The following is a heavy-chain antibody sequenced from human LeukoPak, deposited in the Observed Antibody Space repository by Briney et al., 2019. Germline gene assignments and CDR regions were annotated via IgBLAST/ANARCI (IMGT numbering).Heavy chain of an antibody. Sequence: SETLSPTCAVYGGSFSGYYWSWIRQPPGKGLEWIGEINHSGSTNYNPSLKSRVTISVDTSKNQFSLKLSSVTAADTAVYYCARGESLDYGDKGGENYWGQGTLVTVSS. D-gene: IGHD4-23*01. J-gene: IGHJ4*02. CDR1: GGSFSGYY. V-gene: IGHV4-34*01. CDR3: ARGESLDYGDKGGENY. CDR2: INHSGST.